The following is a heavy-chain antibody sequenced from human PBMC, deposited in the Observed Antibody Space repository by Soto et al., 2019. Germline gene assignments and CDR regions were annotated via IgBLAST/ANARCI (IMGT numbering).Heavy chain of an antibody. D-gene: IGHD3-9*01. Sequence: PSETLSLTCDVYGGSFSGYIWTWFRQTPGKGLERIGEINHSGSTNYNPSLKSRVTISVDTSKNQFSLKLSSVTAADTAVYYCARDTYYDISGFFYGMDVWGQGTTVT. CDR1: GGSFSGYI. CDR2: INHSGST. V-gene: IGHV4-34*01. CDR3: ARDTYYDISGFFYGMDV. J-gene: IGHJ6*02.